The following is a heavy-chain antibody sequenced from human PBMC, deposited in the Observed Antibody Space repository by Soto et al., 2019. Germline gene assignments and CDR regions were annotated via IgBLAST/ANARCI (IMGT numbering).Heavy chain of an antibody. CDR2: MNPNSGNT. V-gene: IGHV1-8*01. Sequence: QVQLVQSGAEVKKPGASVKVSCKASGYTFTSYDINWVRQATGQGLEWMGWMNPNSGNTGFAQKFQGRVTMTSNTSIRTAVMELRRLLSEDTAMYFCARGTGARHDYYIWGGYRYYMDVWGKGATVTVSS. D-gene: IGHD3-16*02. J-gene: IGHJ6*03. CDR3: ARGTGARHDYYIWGGYRYYMDV. CDR1: GYTFTSYD.